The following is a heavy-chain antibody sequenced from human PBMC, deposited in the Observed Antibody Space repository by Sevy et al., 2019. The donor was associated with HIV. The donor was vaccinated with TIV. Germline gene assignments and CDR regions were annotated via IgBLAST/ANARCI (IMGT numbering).Heavy chain of an antibody. CDR3: AREYHGDYLYYFDS. J-gene: IGHJ4*02. CDR1: GFTVSTNY. Sequence: GGSLRLSCAASGFTVSTNYMSWVRQAPGKGLEWVSVIYSGGNTYYADSVKGRFTISRDKSNNTLYLQMNTLTPEDTAMYYCAREYHGDYLYYFDSWGQGTLVTVSS. CDR2: IYSGGNT. V-gene: IGHV3-53*01. D-gene: IGHD4-17*01.